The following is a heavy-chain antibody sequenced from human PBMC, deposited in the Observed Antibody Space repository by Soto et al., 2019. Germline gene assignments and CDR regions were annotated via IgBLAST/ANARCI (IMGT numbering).Heavy chain of an antibody. CDR1: GFTFSSYA. CDR3: ARGGRDGYNSDYYFDY. CDR2: ISYDGSNK. Sequence: RLSCAASGFTFSSYAMHWVRQAPGKGLEWVAVISYDGSNKYYADSVKGRFTISRDNSKNTLYLQMNSLRAEDTAVYYCARGGRDGYNSDYYFDYWGQGTLVTVSS. J-gene: IGHJ4*02. V-gene: IGHV3-30-3*01. D-gene: IGHD5-12*01.